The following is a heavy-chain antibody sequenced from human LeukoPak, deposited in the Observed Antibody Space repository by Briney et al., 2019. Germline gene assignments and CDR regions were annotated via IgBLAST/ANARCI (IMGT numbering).Heavy chain of an antibody. CDR1: GFSFTAYS. J-gene: IGHJ4*02. V-gene: IGHV3-48*01. CDR3: ARRFDS. Sequence: GGSLRLSCVASGFSFTAYSMNWVRQAPRRGLEWISYIGPGGDIYYADSVTGRFTVSRDIAKNSLYLQMNGLRVEDTAVYYCARRFDSWGQGTLVTVSS. CDR2: IGPGGDI.